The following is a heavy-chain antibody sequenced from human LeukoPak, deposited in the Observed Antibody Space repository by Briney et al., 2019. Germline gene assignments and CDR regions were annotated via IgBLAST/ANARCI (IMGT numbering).Heavy chain of an antibody. Sequence: SETLSLTCTVSGGSISSSSYYWGWIRQPPGKGLEWIGSIYYSGSTYYNPSLKSRVTISVDTSKNQFSLKLSSVTAADTAVYYCARGEWELRAGFDYWGQGTLVTVSS. J-gene: IGHJ4*02. CDR1: GGSISSSSYY. CDR3: ARGEWELRAGFDY. CDR2: IYYSGST. D-gene: IGHD1-26*01. V-gene: IGHV4-39*07.